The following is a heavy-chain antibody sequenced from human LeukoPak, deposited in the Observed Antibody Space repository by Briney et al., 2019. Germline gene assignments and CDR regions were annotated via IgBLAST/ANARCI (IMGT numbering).Heavy chain of an antibody. CDR1: GFTFSSYA. D-gene: IGHD5-18*01. J-gene: IGHJ4*02. V-gene: IGHV3-23*01. CDR3: AKDLGYSYGRGFDY. Sequence: GGSLRLSCAASGFTFSSYAMSWVRQAPGKGLEWVSAISGSGGSTYYADSVKGRFTISRDNSKNRLYLQMNSLRAEDTAVYYCAKDLGYSYGRGFDYWGQGSLVTVSS. CDR2: ISGSGGST.